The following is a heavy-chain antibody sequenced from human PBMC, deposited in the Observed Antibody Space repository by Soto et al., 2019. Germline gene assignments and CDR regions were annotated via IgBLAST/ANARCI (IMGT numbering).Heavy chain of an antibody. J-gene: IGHJ4*02. CDR3: AKDQLSVDSSGYYGY. D-gene: IGHD3-22*01. CDR1: AFTSSSYV. CDR2: ISYDGSNK. V-gene: IGHV3-30*18. Sequence: LXLSCADSAFTSSSYVMHWVRQAAGKGLEWVAVISYDGSNKYYADSVKGRFTISRDNSKNTLYLQMNSLRAEDTAVYYCAKDQLSVDSSGYYGYWGQGTLVTVSS.